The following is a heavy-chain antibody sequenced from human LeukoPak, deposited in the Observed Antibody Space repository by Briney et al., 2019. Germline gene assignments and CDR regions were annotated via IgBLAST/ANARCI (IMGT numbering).Heavy chain of an antibody. CDR1: GYTFTSYG. Sequence: ASVKVSCKASGYTFTSYGISWVRQAPGQGLEWMGIINPSGGSTSYAQKFQGRVTMTRDTSTSTVYMELSSLRSEDTAVYYCARDRLYCSSTSCYGSHFDYWGQGTLVTVSS. CDR2: INPSGGST. J-gene: IGHJ4*02. D-gene: IGHD2-2*01. CDR3: ARDRLYCSSTSCYGSHFDY. V-gene: IGHV1-46*01.